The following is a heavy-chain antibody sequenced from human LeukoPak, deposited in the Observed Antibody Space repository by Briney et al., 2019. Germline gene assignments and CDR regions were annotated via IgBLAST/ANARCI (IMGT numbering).Heavy chain of an antibody. D-gene: IGHD3-10*01. J-gene: IGHJ4*02. Sequence: ASVKVSCKASGYTFTSYGTSWVRQAPGQGLEWMGWISAYNGNTNYAQKLQGRVTMTTDTSTSTAYMELRSLRSDDTAVYYCARDLRGITMVRGVIRLGYWGQGTLVTVSS. V-gene: IGHV1-18*01. CDR1: GYTFTSYG. CDR3: ARDLRGITMVRGVIRLGY. CDR2: ISAYNGNT.